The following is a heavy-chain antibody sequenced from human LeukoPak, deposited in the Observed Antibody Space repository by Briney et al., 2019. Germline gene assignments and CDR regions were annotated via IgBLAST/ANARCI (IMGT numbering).Heavy chain of an antibody. CDR2: INPNSGGT. J-gene: IGHJ6*03. V-gene: IGHV1-2*02. D-gene: IGHD3-10*01. Sequence: GASVKVSCKASGYTFTGYYMHWVRQAPGQGLEWMGWINPNSGGTNYAQKFQGRVTMTRDTSISTAYMELSRLRSDDTAVYYCARGVAEVRGVIMDYYYYYYMDVWGKGTTVTISS. CDR1: GYTFTGYY. CDR3: ARGVAEVRGVIMDYYYYYYMDV.